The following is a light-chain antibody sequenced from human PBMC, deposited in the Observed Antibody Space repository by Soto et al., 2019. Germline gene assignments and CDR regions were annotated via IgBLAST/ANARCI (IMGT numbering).Light chain of an antibody. CDR3: AAWDDSLSGRGVV. Sequence: QSVLTQPPSASGTPGQRVTISCSGSSSNIGSNYVSWYQQLPGTAPKLLIYRNNQRPSGVPDRFSGSKSGTSASLAISGLRSEYEADYYCAAWDDSLSGRGVVFGGGTKVTVL. V-gene: IGLV1-47*01. J-gene: IGLJ2*01. CDR1: SSNIGSNY. CDR2: RNN.